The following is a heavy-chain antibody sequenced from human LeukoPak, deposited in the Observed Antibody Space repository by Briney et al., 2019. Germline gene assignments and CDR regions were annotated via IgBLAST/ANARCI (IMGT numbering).Heavy chain of an antibody. D-gene: IGHD6-6*01. V-gene: IGHV3-21*01. CDR3: ASGVQGSSRNYFDY. CDR2: ISSSSSYI. CDR1: GFTFSSFS. Sequence: GGSLRLSCAASGFTFSSFSMNWVRQAPGKGLEWVSSISSSSSYIYYADSVRGRLTISRDNAKNSLFLQMNSLRGEDTAVYYCASGVQGSSRNYFDYWGQGTLVTVFS. J-gene: IGHJ4*02.